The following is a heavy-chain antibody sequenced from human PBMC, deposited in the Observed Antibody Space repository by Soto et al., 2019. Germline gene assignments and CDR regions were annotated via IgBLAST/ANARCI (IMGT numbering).Heavy chain of an antibody. J-gene: IGHJ6*02. CDR1: GYTFSTYD. D-gene: IGHD3-10*01. V-gene: IGHV1-8*01. CDR3: ARVNYYGSGSYQDFFYFYALDV. CDR2: MNPNSGDT. Sequence: GASVKVSCKTSGYTFSTYDINWARQAPGQGLEWMGWMNPNSGDTGYAQKFLGRLTMTRDSSIRTVYMERSSLNSEDTAVYYCARVNYYGSGSYQDFFYFYALDVWGQGTTVTVSS.